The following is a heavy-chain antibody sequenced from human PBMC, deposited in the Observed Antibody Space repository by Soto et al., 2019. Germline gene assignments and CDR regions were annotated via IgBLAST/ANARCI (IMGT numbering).Heavy chain of an antibody. CDR2: ISGSGGST. V-gene: IGHV3-23*01. CDR3: AALEVHRSSGWYFYFQH. D-gene: IGHD6-19*01. Sequence: GGSLRLSCAASGFTFSSYAMSWVRQAPGQGLEWVSSISGSGGSTYYADSVQGRFTISRDNSKNTLYLQMNSLRAEDTAVYYCAALEVHRSSGWYFYFQHWGQGTLVTVSS. CDR1: GFTFSSYA. J-gene: IGHJ1*01.